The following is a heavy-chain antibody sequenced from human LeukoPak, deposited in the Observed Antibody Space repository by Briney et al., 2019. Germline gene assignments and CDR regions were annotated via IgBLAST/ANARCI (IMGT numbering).Heavy chain of an antibody. V-gene: IGHV1-69*05. CDR2: IILIFGTA. CDR3: ASSGYSGYGGDY. D-gene: IGHD5-12*01. J-gene: IGHJ4*02. Sequence: ASVKVSCKASGGTFSSYAISWVRQAPGQGLEWMGGIILIFGTANYAQKFQGRVTITTDESTSTAYMELSSLRSEDTAVYYCASSGYSGYGGDYWGQGTLVTVSS. CDR1: GGTFSSYA.